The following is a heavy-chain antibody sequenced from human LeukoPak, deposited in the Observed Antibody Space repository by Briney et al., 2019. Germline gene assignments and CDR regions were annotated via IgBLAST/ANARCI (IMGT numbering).Heavy chain of an antibody. CDR1: GGSISSYY. V-gene: IGHV4-4*07. D-gene: IGHD6-13*01. CDR2: IYNSGST. J-gene: IGHJ4*02. CDR3: ARDKHSSWDFDY. Sequence: SETLSLTCTVSGGSISSYYWSWIRQPAGKGLEWIGRIYNSGSTNYNPSLKSRVTMSVDTSKNQFSLKLSSVTAADTAVYYCARDKHSSWDFDYWGQGTLVTVSS.